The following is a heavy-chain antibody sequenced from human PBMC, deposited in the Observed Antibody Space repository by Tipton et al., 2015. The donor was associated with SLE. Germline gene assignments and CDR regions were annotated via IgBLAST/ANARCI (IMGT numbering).Heavy chain of an antibody. J-gene: IGHJ6*02. Sequence: TLSLTCTVSGGSLSSSGYYWSWIRQPPGEGLEWIGYIYYREGTNYSPSLKSRVTISLDASKNQLSLKLSSVTAADTAVYYWAGPHGRGWLFGLDGWGQGTTVTVSS. CDR1: GGSLSSSGYY. D-gene: IGHD6-19*01. V-gene: IGHV4-61*08. CDR2: IYYREGT. CDR3: AGPHGRGWLFGLDG.